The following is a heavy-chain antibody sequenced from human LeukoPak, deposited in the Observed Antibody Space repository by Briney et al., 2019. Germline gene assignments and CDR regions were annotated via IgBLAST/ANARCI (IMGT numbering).Heavy chain of an antibody. D-gene: IGHD2-2*01. Sequence: SGGSLRLSCAASGFTFSSYGMHWVRQAPGKGLDWVAFIHHDGSNKYYADSVKGRFTISRDNSKNTLYLQMNSLRAEDTAVYYCAKVSAAIAIVGAFDIWGQGTMVTVSS. V-gene: IGHV3-30*02. CDR2: IHHDGSNK. CDR3: AKVSAAIAIVGAFDI. CDR1: GFTFSSYG. J-gene: IGHJ3*02.